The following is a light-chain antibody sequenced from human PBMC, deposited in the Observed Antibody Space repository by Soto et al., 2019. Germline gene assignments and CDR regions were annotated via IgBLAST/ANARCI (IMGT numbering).Light chain of an antibody. CDR2: AAS. CDR3: QQLNSYPELT. CDR1: QGITSY. J-gene: IGKJ4*01. Sequence: QLTQSPSSLSASVGDRVTITCRASQGITSYLAWYQQKPGRAPKLLIYAASTLESGVPSRFSGSGSGTDFTLTISSLQPEDFATYYCQQLNSYPELTFGGGTKVEIK. V-gene: IGKV1-9*01.